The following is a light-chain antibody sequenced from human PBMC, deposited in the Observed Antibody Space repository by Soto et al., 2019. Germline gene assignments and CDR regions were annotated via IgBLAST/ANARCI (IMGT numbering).Light chain of an antibody. CDR1: SSDVGGYNY. V-gene: IGLV2-14*01. CDR2: EVS. J-gene: IGLJ1*01. CDR3: SSYVGRNTYV. Sequence: QSVLTQPASVSGSPGQSITISCTGTSSDVGGYNYVSWYQQHPGKAPKLMIYEVSNRPSGVSNRFSGSNSGNTASLTISGLQAEDEADYYCSSYVGRNTYVFGTGTKLTVL.